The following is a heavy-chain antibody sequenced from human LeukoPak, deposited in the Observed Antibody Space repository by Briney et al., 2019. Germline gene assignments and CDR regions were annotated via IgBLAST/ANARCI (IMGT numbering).Heavy chain of an antibody. V-gene: IGHV1-2*02. Sequence: GASVKVSCKASGYTFTGYYMHWVRQAPGQGLEWMGWINPNSGGTNYAQKFQGRVTMTRDTSISTAYMELSRLRSDDTAVYYCARGSSSWYSSALFDYWGQGTLVTVSS. D-gene: IGHD6-13*01. CDR3: ARGSSSWYSSALFDY. CDR2: INPNSGGT. J-gene: IGHJ4*02. CDR1: GYTFTGYY.